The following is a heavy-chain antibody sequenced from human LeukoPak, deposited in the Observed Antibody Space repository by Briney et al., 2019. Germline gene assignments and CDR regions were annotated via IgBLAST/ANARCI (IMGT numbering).Heavy chain of an antibody. J-gene: IGHJ4*02. CDR2: IWYDGSNK. CDR3: AKGSARLDY. Sequence: PGRSLRLSCAASGFTFSSYGMHWVRQAPGKGLEWVAVIWYDGSNKYYADSVKGRFTISRDNSKNTLYLQMNSLRAEDTAVYYCAKGSARLDYWGQGTLVTVSS. CDR1: GFTFSSYG. V-gene: IGHV3-33*06.